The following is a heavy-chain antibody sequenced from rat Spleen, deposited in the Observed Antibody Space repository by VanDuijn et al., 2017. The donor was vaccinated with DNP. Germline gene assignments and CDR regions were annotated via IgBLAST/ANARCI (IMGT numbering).Heavy chain of an antibody. V-gene: IGHV2S12*01. CDR3: TRHRYYSGYALDA. CDR1: GFSLTTYG. J-gene: IGHJ4*01. Sequence: QVQLKESGPGLVQPSQTLSLTCTVSGFSLTTYGVSWVRQPPGKGLEWIAAISSTGNTYYNSALKSRLSISRDTSRSQVVLKMSSLQGEDTDIYFCTRHRYYSGYALDAWGQGTSVTVSS. D-gene: IGHD1-1*01. CDR2: ISSTGNT.